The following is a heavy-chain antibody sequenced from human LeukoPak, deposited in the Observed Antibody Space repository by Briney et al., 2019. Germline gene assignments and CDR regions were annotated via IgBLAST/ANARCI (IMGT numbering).Heavy chain of an antibody. Sequence: SVKVSCKASGYTFTSYYMHWVRQAPGQGLEWMGGIIPIFGTANYAQKFQGRVTITADKSTSTAYMELSSLRSEDTAVYYCARDWGDDYGDYSAFDIWGQGTMVTVSS. J-gene: IGHJ3*02. V-gene: IGHV1-69*06. CDR3: ARDWGDDYGDYSAFDI. CDR1: GYTFTSYY. CDR2: IIPIFGTA. D-gene: IGHD4-17*01.